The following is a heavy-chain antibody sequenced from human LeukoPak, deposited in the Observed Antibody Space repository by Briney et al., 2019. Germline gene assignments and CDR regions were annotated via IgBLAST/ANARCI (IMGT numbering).Heavy chain of an antibody. CDR3: ARGDNYYESSAWFDY. D-gene: IGHD3-22*01. CDR1: GGSISGYY. Sequence: SETLSLTCTVSGGSISGYYRSWIRQPPGKGLEWIGYISYSGSTTYNPSPMTRVTISLDTTKSQFSLKLSSVTDADTAVYYCARGDNYYESSAWFDYWGQGTLVTVSS. V-gene: IGHV4-59*01. J-gene: IGHJ4*02. CDR2: ISYSGST.